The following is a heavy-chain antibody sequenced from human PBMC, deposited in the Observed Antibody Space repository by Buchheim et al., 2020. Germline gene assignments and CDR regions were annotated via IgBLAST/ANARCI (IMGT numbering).Heavy chain of an antibody. J-gene: IGHJ6*02. CDR2: IWYDGSNK. CDR1: GFTFSSYG. CDR3: AKGQSYGDYEGYYYYGMDV. V-gene: IGHV3-33*06. Sequence: QVQLVESGGGVVQPGRSLRLSCAASGFTFSSYGMHWVRQAPGKGLEWVAVIWYDGSNKYYADSVKGRFTISRDNSKNTLYLQMNSLRAEDTAVYYCAKGQSYGDYEGYYYYGMDVWGQGTT. D-gene: IGHD4-17*01.